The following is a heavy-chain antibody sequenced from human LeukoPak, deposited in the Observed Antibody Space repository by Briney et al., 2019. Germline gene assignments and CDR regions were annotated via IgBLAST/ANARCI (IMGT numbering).Heavy chain of an antibody. V-gene: IGHV1-2*02. CDR3: ARGETGSGWYGYYYYGMDV. CDR2: INPNSGGT. Sequence: ASVKVSCKASGYTFTGYYTHWVRQAPGQGLEWMGWINPNSGGTNYAQKFQGRVTMTRDTSISTAYMELSRLRSDDTAVYYCARGETGSGWYGYYYYGMDVWGQGTTVTVSS. J-gene: IGHJ6*02. CDR1: GYTFTGYY. D-gene: IGHD6-19*01.